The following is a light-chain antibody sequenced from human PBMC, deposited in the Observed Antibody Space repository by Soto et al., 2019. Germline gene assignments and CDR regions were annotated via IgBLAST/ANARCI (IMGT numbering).Light chain of an antibody. CDR3: QHRSNRPLT. CDR2: DAS. V-gene: IGKV3-11*01. Sequence: EIVLTQSPATLSLSPGEGATLSCRASQSVSSYLAWYQQKPGQAPRLLIYDASNRATGFPARFTGSGSGTDFTLTISSLEPEDFAVYYCQHRSNRPLTFGPVTKVEIK. CDR1: QSVSSY. J-gene: IGKJ3*01.